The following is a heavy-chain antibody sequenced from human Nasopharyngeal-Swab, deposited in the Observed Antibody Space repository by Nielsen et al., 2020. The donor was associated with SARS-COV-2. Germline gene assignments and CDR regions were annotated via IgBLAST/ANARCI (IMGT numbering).Heavy chain of an antibody. V-gene: IGHV4-39*01. CDR3: ARHKLRFIPYYFDY. CDR1: GGSISSSSYY. Sequence: SETLSLTCTVSGGSISSSSYYWGWIRQPPGKGLEWIGSIYYSGSTYYNPSLKSRVTISVDTSKNQFSLKLSSVTAADTAVYYCARHKLRFIPYYFDYWGQGTLVTVSS. CDR2: IYYSGST. J-gene: IGHJ4*02. D-gene: IGHD3-16*01.